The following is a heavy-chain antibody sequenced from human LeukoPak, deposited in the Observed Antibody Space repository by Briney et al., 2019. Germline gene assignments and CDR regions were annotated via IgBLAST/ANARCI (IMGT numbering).Heavy chain of an antibody. V-gene: IGHV1-2*04. CDR1: GYLFSGYY. D-gene: IGHD2-21*02. Sequence: GASVKVSCKASGYLFSGYYIHWLRQAPGQGLEWMGWINSDTGYTQKAEKFQGWVTVTSDTSISTAYMDMTTLTSDDTALYYCARGPSCGEDCYSRPFFDYWGQGTLVTVSS. CDR2: INSDTGYT. J-gene: IGHJ4*02. CDR3: ARGPSCGEDCYSRPFFDY.